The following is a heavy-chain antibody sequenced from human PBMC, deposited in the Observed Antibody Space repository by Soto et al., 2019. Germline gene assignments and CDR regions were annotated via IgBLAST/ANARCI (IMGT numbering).Heavy chain of an antibody. V-gene: IGHV3-7*01. D-gene: IGHD5-12*01. CDR1: GFTLGNYW. J-gene: IGHJ4*02. CDR2: INEAGSGK. Sequence: EVQLVESGGGLVQPGGSLRLSCAASGFTLGNYWMNWVRQAPGKGLEWVANINEAGSGKYYADSVKGRFTISRDNAKKSLYLQMNSLGDEDTAVYYCAREYSCYYWGQGTLVTVSS. CDR3: AREYSCYY.